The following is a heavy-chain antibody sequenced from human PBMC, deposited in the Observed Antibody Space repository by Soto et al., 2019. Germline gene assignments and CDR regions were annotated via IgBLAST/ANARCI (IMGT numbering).Heavy chain of an antibody. CDR3: ATDSTFGTTDTHR. CDR1: GFTFSSYG. J-gene: IGHJ4*02. Sequence: QVQLVESGGGVVQPGRSLRLSCVGSGFTFSSYGIQWVRQAPGKGLEWVAVISYDGSHQYYADSVKGRLTISRDNSKNTVFLHMNSLRTEDTAVYYCATDSTFGTTDTHRWGQGTLVIVSS. D-gene: IGHD1-1*01. V-gene: IGHV3-30*03. CDR2: ISYDGSHQ.